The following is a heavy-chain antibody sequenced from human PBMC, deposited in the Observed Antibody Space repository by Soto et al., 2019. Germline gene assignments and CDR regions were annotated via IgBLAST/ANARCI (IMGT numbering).Heavy chain of an antibody. Sequence: ASVKVSCKASGGTFSSYTISWVRQAPGQGLEWMGRIIPILGIANYAQKFQGRVTITADKSTSTAYMELSSLRSEDTAVYYCARGSDYTQPMTRFDPWGQGTLVTVSS. CDR3: ARGSDYTQPMTRFDP. D-gene: IGHD4-4*01. CDR2: IIPILGIA. V-gene: IGHV1-69*02. CDR1: GGTFSSYT. J-gene: IGHJ5*02.